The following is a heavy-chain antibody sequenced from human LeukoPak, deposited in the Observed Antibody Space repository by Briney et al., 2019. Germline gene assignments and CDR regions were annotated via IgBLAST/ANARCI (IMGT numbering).Heavy chain of an antibody. V-gene: IGHV4-30-4*08. J-gene: IGHJ5*02. CDR1: GGSISSGDYY. D-gene: IGHD2-21*01. Sequence: SETLSLTCTVSGGSISSGDYYWSWIRQPPGKGLEWIGYIYHSGSTYYNPSLKSRVTISVDTSKNQFSLKLSSVTAADTAVYYCARDNSRGDCYYNWFDPWGQGTLVTVSS. CDR3: ARDNSRGDCYYNWFDP. CDR2: IYHSGST.